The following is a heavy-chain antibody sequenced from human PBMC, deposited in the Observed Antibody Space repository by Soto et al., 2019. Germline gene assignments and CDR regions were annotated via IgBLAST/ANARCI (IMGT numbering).Heavy chain of an antibody. J-gene: IGHJ4*02. Sequence: SPTLSLTCTVSSHPIPRNKWESWVRQPQGKGLEWIGEIHHSGNSNYNPSLKSRVIISVDKSKNQFSLKLSSVTDADTAVYYCARGERQQQRDYWGQGTLVTVS. CDR1: SHPIPRNKW. CDR2: IHHSGNS. V-gene: IGHV4-4*02. CDR3: ARGERQQQRDY. D-gene: IGHD6-13*01.